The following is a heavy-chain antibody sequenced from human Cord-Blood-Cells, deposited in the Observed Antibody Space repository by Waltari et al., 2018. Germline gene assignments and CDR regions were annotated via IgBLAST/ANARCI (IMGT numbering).Heavy chain of an antibody. Sequence: EVQLVESGGGLIQPGGSLRLSCAASGFTVSSNYTSWVRQAPGKGLEWVSVIYSGGSTYYADSVKGRFTISRDNSKNTLYLQMNSLRAEDTAVYYCAREGRVVDYGVDLWGRGTLVTVSS. J-gene: IGHJ2*01. CDR2: IYSGGST. CDR3: AREGRVVDYGVDL. V-gene: IGHV3-53*01. CDR1: GFTVSSNY. D-gene: IGHD4-17*01.